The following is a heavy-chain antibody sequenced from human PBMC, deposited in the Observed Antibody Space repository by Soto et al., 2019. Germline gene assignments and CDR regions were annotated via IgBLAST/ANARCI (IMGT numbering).Heavy chain of an antibody. D-gene: IGHD4-17*01. J-gene: IGHJ5*02. CDR3: ASLGDLNNWFDP. Sequence: GGSLIRSCASSGFDFRHYYMAWIRQAPGKGLEWISYISSSSTYTNYADSVKGRFTISRDNAMNSLYLQMDSLRADDTSIYYCASLGDLNNWFDPWGQGTPVTAPQ. CDR1: GFDFRHYY. CDR2: ISSSSTYT. V-gene: IGHV3-11*06.